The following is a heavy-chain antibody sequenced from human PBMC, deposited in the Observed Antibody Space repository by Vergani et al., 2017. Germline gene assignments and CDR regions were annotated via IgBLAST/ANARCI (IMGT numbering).Heavy chain of an antibody. J-gene: IGHJ2*01. V-gene: IGHV3-20*04. CDR3: VKDNDYDADGPFDL. Sequence: EVHLLESGGGLVQSGGSLRLSCAASGFTFSNSAVSWVRQAPGRGLAWVSGIDRNYGVKNGNSFEGRFSIYRDNAKKAVFLQMNNLRHEDTALYFCVKDNDYDADGPFDLWGRGTLVTVSS. D-gene: IGHD3-16*01. CDR2: IDRNYGVK. CDR1: GFTFSNSA.